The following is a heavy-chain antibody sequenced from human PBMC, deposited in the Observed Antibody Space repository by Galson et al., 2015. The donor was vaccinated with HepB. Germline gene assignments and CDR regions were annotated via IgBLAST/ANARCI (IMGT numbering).Heavy chain of an antibody. CDR1: GFTFSSYA. J-gene: IGHJ5*02. CDR3: AKVGGATKGYNWFDP. D-gene: IGHD1-26*01. V-gene: IGHV3-23*01. Sequence: SGFTFSSYAMSWVRQAPGKGLEWVSAISGSGGSTYYADSVKGRFTISRDNSKNTLYLQMNSLRAEDTAVYYCAKVGGATKGYNWFDPWGQGTLVTVSS. CDR2: ISGSGGST.